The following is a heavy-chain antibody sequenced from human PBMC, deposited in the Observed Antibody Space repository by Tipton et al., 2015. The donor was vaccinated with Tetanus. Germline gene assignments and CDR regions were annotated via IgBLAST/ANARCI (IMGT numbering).Heavy chain of an antibody. CDR1: GFTFNTYA. CDR3: ARDLEWSIDY. Sequence: QLVQSGGGVVQPGRSLRLSCAVAGFTFNTYAMHWVRQAPGMELEYLSSILDERTTLYANSVKGRFTISRDNTRNTLYLQLNSLRAEDTAVYYCARDLEWSIDYWGQGTLVTVSS. J-gene: IGHJ4*02. V-gene: IGHV3-64*01. D-gene: IGHD3-3*01. CDR2: ILDERTT.